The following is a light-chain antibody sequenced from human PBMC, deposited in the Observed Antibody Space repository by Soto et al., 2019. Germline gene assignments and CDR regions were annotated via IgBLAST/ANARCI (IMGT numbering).Light chain of an antibody. CDR1: NIGSKS. CDR3: QVWDSSSDHPV. J-gene: IGLJ3*02. Sequence: SYELTQPPSVSVAPGKTARITCGGNNIGSKSVHWYKQKPGQAPVLVIYYDSDRPSGMPKRFSGSNSGNTATLTISRVEAGDEADYYCQVWDSSSDHPVFGGGTKLTVL. V-gene: IGLV3-21*04. CDR2: YDS.